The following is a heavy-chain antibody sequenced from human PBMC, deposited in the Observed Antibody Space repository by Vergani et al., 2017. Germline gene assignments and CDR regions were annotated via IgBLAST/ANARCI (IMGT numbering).Heavy chain of an antibody. CDR2: MSGSGGST. J-gene: IGHJ3*02. Sequence: EVQLLESGGGLVQPGGSLRLSCAASGFTFSSYAMSWVRQGPGKGLEWVSAMSGSGGSTYYADSVKGRFTISRDNSKNTLYLQMNSMRAEDTAVYYCAKVLVGATRGDAFDIWGQGTMVTVSS. CDR1: GFTFSSYA. V-gene: IGHV3-23*01. CDR3: AKVLVGATRGDAFDI. D-gene: IGHD1-26*01.